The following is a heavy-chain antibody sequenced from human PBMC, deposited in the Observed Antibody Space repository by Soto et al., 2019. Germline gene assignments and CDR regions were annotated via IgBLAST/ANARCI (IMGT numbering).Heavy chain of an antibody. CDR1: GGTFSSYA. CDR3: ARDSSLYSNYGYYYGMDV. CDR2: IIPIFGTA. D-gene: IGHD4-4*01. V-gene: IGHV1-69*13. Sequence: VASVKVSCKASGGTFSSYAISWVRQAPGQGLEWMGGIIPIFGTANYAQKFQGRVTITADESTSTAYMELSSLRSGDTAVYYCARDSSLYSNYGYYYGMDVWGQGTTVTVSS. J-gene: IGHJ6*02.